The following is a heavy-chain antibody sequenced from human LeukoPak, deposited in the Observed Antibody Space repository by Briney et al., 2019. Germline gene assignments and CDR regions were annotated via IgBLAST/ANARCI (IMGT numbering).Heavy chain of an antibody. D-gene: IGHD4-23*01. CDR1: GGSISSGGYY. CDR2: IYYSGIT. CDR3: ARDSRNALGNSNFDY. J-gene: IGHJ4*02. Sequence: PSPTLSLTCTVSGGSISSGGYYWSWIRQHPGKGLEWIGYIYYSGITYYNPSLKSRVTISVDTSKNQFSLKLSSVTAADTAVYYCARDSRNALGNSNFDYWGQGTLVTVSS. V-gene: IGHV4-31*03.